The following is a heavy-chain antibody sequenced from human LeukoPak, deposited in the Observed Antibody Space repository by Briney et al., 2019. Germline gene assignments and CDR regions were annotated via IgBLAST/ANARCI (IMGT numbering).Heavy chain of an antibody. CDR2: IYPGDSDT. Sequence: GESLKISCKGSGYSFTSYWIGWVRQMPGKGLEWMGIIYPGDSDTRYSPSFQGQVTISADKSISTAYLQWSSLKASDTATYYCARQGYCSSTSCYSGGIYYFDYWGQGTLVTVSS. D-gene: IGHD2-2*01. CDR1: GYSFTSYW. CDR3: ARQGYCSSTSCYSGGIYYFDY. J-gene: IGHJ4*02. V-gene: IGHV5-51*01.